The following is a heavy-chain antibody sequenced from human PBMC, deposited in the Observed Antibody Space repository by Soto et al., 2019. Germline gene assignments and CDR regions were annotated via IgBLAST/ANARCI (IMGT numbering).Heavy chain of an antibody. D-gene: IGHD5-12*01. CDR2: IYYSGST. V-gene: IGHV4-30-4*01. CDR1: GGSIGSGDYH. J-gene: IGHJ4*02. Sequence: SETLFLTCTVSGGSIGSGDYHWSWIRQPPGKGLEWIGYIYYSGSTYYNPSLKSRLTMSVDASKNQFSLKLSSVTAADTAVYYCAREGGYASPHACWGQGTLVTVSS. CDR3: AREGGYASPHAC.